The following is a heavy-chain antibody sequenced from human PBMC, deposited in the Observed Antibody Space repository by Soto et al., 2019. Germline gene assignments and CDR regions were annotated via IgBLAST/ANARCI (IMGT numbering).Heavy chain of an antibody. V-gene: IGHV1-18*01. CDR2: IIPNNGKT. Sequence: GASVKVSCKASGGTFSSYTISWVRQAPGQGLEWMGRIIPNNGKTNYAQKLQGRVTMTTDTSTSTAYMELRSLRSDDTAVYYCARLGGKHYYDSSGYYYYGMDVWGQGTTVTVSS. CDR3: ARLGGKHYYDSSGYYYYGMDV. J-gene: IGHJ6*02. CDR1: GGTFSSYT. D-gene: IGHD3-22*01.